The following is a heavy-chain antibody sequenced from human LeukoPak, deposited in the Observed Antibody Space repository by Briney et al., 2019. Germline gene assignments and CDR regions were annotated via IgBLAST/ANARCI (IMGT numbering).Heavy chain of an antibody. CDR3: ARHRSGYSYGFMGAFDI. CDR2: INPNSGGT. CDR1: GYTFTGYY. J-gene: IGHJ3*02. Sequence: ASVKVSCKASGYTFTGYYMHWVRQAPGQGLEWMGWINPNSGGTNYAQKFQGRVTMTRDTSISTAYMELSRLRSDDTAVYYCARHRSGYSYGFMGAFDIWGQGTMVTVSS. V-gene: IGHV1-2*02. D-gene: IGHD5-18*01.